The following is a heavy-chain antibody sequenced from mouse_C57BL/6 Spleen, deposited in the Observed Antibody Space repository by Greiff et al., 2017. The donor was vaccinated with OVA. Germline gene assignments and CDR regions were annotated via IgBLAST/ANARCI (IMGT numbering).Heavy chain of an antibody. J-gene: IGHJ1*03. CDR3: AREELHWYFGV. CDR2: IYPGDGDT. D-gene: IGHD2-12*01. V-gene: IGHV1-82*01. CDR1: GYAFSSSR. Sequence: VKLQESGPELVKPGASVKISCKASGYAFSSSRMNWVKQRPGKGLEWIGRIYPGDGDTNYNGKVKGKATLTAENSSSTVYMQISCLTSEDSAVYFCAREELHWYFGVWGTGTTVTVSS.